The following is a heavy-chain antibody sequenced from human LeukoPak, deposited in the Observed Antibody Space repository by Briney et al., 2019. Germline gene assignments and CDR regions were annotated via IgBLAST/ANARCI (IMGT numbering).Heavy chain of an antibody. Sequence: GGSLRLSCAASGFTFSSYAMIWVRQAPGKGLEWVSVINGNGGSTYYADSVKGRFTMSRDSFKSTLYLQMNSLRAEDTAIYYCAKGLSTYSSSSPDYWGQGTLVTVSS. CDR2: INGNGGST. D-gene: IGHD6-6*01. CDR3: AKGLSTYSSSSPDY. V-gene: IGHV3-23*01. CDR1: GFTFSSYA. J-gene: IGHJ4*02.